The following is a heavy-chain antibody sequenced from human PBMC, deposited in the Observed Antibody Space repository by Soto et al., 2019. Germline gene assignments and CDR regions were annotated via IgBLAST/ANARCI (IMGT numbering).Heavy chain of an antibody. D-gene: IGHD6-19*01. CDR1: GYTFTGYY. V-gene: IGHV1-2*04. J-gene: IGHJ3*02. CDR2: INPNSGGT. CDR3: ARAHQPLRIAVAGHDAFDI. Sequence: ASVKVSCKASGYTFTGYYMHWVRQAPGQGLEWMGWINPNSGGTNYAQKFQGWVTMTRDTSISTAYMELSRLRSDDTAVYYCARAHQPLRIAVAGHDAFDIWGQGTMVTVSS.